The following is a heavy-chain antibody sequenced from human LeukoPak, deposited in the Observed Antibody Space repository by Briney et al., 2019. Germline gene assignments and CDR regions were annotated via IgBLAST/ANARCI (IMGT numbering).Heavy chain of an antibody. V-gene: IGHV1-18*01. J-gene: IGHJ5*02. D-gene: IGHD2-2*02. CDR3: ARDGVVVVPAAIQRWFDP. CDR2: ISAYNDNT. CDR1: GYTFTSYG. Sequence: ASVKVSCKASGYTFTSYGISWVRQAPGQGLEWMGWISAYNDNTNYAQKLQGRVTVTTDTSTSTAYMELRSLRSDDTAVYYCARDGVVVVPAAIQRWFDPWGQGTLVTVSS.